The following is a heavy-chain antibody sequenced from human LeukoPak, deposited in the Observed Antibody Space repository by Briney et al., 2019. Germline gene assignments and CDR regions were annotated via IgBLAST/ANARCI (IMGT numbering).Heavy chain of an antibody. D-gene: IGHD6-19*01. CDR1: GFTFSSYA. Sequence: PGGSLRLSCAASGFTFSSYAMSWVRQAPGKGLEWVSGISGSGGSTYYADSVKGRFTISRDNSKNTLYLQVNSLRAEDTAVYYCANNHAPTFSGWGGNDGFDIWGQGTMVTVSS. CDR3: ANNHAPTFSGWGGNDGFDI. J-gene: IGHJ3*02. CDR2: ISGSGGST. V-gene: IGHV3-23*01.